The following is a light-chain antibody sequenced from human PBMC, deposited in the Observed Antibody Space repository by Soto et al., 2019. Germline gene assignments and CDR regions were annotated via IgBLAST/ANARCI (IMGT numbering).Light chain of an antibody. V-gene: IGLV2-11*01. J-gene: IGLJ1*01. CDR3: SSYSDTNICV. CDR1: SSDVGAYNF. Sequence: QSALTQPRSVSGSPGQSVTISCIGTSSDVGAYNFVSWFQQHPGKAPKVTIYDVSKRPSGVPRRFSGSKSGNTASLTVSGLQAVDEADYYCSSYSDTNICVFGTGTKVTVL. CDR2: DVS.